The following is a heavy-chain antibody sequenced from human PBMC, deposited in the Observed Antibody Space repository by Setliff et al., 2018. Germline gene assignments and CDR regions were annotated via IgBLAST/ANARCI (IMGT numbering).Heavy chain of an antibody. V-gene: IGHV3-21*01. Sequence: LSLTCAVSGVFFRNYHVTWVRQAPGKGLEWVSSYSGSNDYITYADSVKGRFTISRDNAENSVYLQMNGLRADDTAVYYCARAADSYGPPRSYMDVWGKGTTVTVSS. D-gene: IGHD5-18*01. CDR3: ARAADSYGPPRSYMDV. J-gene: IGHJ6*03. CDR2: YSGSNDYI. CDR1: GVFFRNYH.